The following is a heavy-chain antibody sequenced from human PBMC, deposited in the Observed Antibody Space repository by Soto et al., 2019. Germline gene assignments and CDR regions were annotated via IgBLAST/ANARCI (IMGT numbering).Heavy chain of an antibody. D-gene: IGHD2-8*01. CDR2: INAGNGNT. Sequence: ASVXLSCKGSGYTITSYAIHWVLQAPGQRLEWMGWINAGNGNTKYSQKFQGRVTITRDTSASTAYMELSSLRSEDTAVYYCARDRVMVYAIQTYYYGMDVWGQGTTVTVSS. J-gene: IGHJ6*02. CDR1: GYTITSYA. CDR3: ARDRVMVYAIQTYYYGMDV. V-gene: IGHV1-3*01.